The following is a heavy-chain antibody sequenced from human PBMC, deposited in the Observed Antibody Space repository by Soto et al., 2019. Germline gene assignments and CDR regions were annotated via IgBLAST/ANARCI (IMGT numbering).Heavy chain of an antibody. CDR3: ARDGSGYRSRASPMDG. CDR1: GDTFSSYA. D-gene: IGHD3-22*01. J-gene: IGHJ6*02. Sequence: QVQLVQSGAEVNKPGSSVKVSCTASGDTFSSYAISWVRQAPGQGLEWIGGIIPIFGTANYAQKFQGRVTITAYESTSTAYMELSSLRSEDTAVYYCARDGSGYRSRASPMDGWGQGITVTVSS. V-gene: IGHV1-69*01. CDR2: IIPIFGTA.